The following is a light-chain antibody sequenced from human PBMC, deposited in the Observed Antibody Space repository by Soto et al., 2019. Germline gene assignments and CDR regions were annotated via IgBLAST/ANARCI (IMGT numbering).Light chain of an antibody. CDR1: SSNIGAGYD. V-gene: IGLV1-40*01. J-gene: IGLJ2*01. Sequence: QSVLTQPPSVSGAPGQRVTISCTGSSSNIGAGYDVHWYQHLPGTAPKLLIYGNTNRPSGVLDRFSGSKSGTSASLAITGLQVEDEADYYCQSYDSGLSGVVFGGGTQLTVL. CDR3: QSYDSGLSGVV. CDR2: GNT.